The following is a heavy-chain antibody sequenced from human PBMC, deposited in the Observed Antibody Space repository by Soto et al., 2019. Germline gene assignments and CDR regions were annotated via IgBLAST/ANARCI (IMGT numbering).Heavy chain of an antibody. V-gene: IGHV1-18*01. J-gene: IGHJ6*02. Sequence: QVQLVQSGAEVKKPGASVKVSCKASGYTFTSYGISWVRQAPGQGLEWMGWISAYNGNTNYAQKLQGRVTMTTDTSTSTAYMELRSLRSDDTAVYYCARDAGYYGSGRNRNYYYYGMDVWGQGTTVTVSS. CDR2: ISAYNGNT. D-gene: IGHD3-10*01. CDR1: GYTFTSYG. CDR3: ARDAGYYGSGRNRNYYYYGMDV.